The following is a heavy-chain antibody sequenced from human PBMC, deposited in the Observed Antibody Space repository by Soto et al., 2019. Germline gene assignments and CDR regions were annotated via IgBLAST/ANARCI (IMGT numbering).Heavy chain of an antibody. Sequence: PGGSLRLSCAASGFTFSSYGVHWVRQAPGKGLEWVAVISYDGSNKYYADSVKGRFTISRDNSKNTLYLQMNSLRAEDTAVYYCAKALRFLEWLPIDYWGQGTLVPVSS. CDR2: ISYDGSNK. J-gene: IGHJ4*02. CDR3: AKALRFLEWLPIDY. CDR1: GFTFSSYG. V-gene: IGHV3-30*18. D-gene: IGHD3-3*01.